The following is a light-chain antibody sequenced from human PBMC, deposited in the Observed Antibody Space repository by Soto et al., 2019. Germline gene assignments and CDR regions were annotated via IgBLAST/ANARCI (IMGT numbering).Light chain of an antibody. Sequence: DIQMTQSPSSLSASVGDRVTITCRASQSISNYLNWFQLKPGKAPKLLIYAASSWQSGVPSRFSGSGSGTDFTLTISSLQPEDFASYYCQQSYNTPYTFGQGTNLEI. V-gene: IGKV1-39*01. CDR1: QSISNY. J-gene: IGKJ2*01. CDR2: AAS. CDR3: QQSYNTPYT.